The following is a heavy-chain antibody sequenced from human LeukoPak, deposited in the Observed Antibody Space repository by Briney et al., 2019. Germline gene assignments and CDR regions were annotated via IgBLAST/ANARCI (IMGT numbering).Heavy chain of an antibody. CDR1: GYTFTGYY. V-gene: IGHV1-2*02. CDR3: ARSPVLVPAAIGWFDP. J-gene: IGHJ5*02. CDR2: INPNSGGT. Sequence: ASVKVSFKASGYTFTGYYMHWVRQAPGQGLEWRGWINPNSGGTNYAQKFQGRVTMTRDTSISTAYMELSRLRSDDTAVYYCARSPVLVPAAIGWFDPWGQGTLVTVSS. D-gene: IGHD2-2*02.